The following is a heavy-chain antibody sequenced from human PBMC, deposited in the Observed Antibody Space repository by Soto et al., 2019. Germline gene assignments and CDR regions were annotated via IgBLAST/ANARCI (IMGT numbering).Heavy chain of an antibody. CDR2: ISYDGSNK. Sequence: SCAASGFTFSSYAMHWVRQAPGKGLEWVAVISYDGSNKYYADSVKGRFTISRDNSKNTLYLQMNSLRAEDTAVYYCARAVLVGYSYGSHYYYYGMDVWGQGTTVTVSS. CDR3: ARAVLVGYSYGSHYYYYGMDV. CDR1: GFTFSSYA. J-gene: IGHJ6*02. V-gene: IGHV3-30-3*01. D-gene: IGHD5-18*01.